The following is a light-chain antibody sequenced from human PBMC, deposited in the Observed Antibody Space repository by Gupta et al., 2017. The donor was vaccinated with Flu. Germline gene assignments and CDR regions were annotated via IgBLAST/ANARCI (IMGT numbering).Light chain of an antibody. CDR2: RNN. Sequence: KVTISCSGNSSNSGSNYVYWYQHLPGTAPKLLIYRNNQRPSGVPERLSGSKSGTSASLAITGLRSDDEADYYCAAWDDSLSVAVFGGGTKLTVL. CDR3: AAWDDSLSVAV. CDR1: SSNSGSNY. V-gene: IGLV1-47*01. J-gene: IGLJ2*01.